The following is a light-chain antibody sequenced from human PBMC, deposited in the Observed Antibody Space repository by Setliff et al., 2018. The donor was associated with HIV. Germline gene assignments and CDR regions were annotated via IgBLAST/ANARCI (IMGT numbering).Light chain of an antibody. CDR1: SNDVGRYDL. V-gene: IGLV2-23*01. J-gene: IGLJ1*01. CDR3: CSNTGSNTDV. Sequence: QSVLTQPASVSGSPGQSITISCTGTSNDVGRYDLVSWYQQHPGKTPKLMIYQATKQPSVVSNRFSGSKSGNTASLTISGLQAEDEADYYCCSNTGSNTDVFGTGTKVTV. CDR2: QAT.